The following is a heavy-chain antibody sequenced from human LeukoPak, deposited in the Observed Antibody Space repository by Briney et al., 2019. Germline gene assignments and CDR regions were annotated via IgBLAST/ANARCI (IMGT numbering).Heavy chain of an antibody. CDR2: ISSSSSYI. J-gene: IGHJ4*02. V-gene: IGHV3-21*04. CDR1: GFTFSSYS. D-gene: IGHD3-22*01. Sequence: GGSLRLSCAASGFTFSSYSMNWVRQAPGKGLEWVSSISSSSSYIYYADSVKGRFTISRDNAKNSLYLQMNSLRAEDTAVYYCARDRHYYDSSGYGDYWGQGTLVTVSS. CDR3: ARDRHYYDSSGYGDY.